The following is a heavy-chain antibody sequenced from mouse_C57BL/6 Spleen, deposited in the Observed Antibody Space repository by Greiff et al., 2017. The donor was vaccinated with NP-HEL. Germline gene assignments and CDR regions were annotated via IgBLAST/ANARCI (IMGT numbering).Heavy chain of an antibody. CDR2: FYPGSGSI. Sequence: VNVVESGAELVKPGASVKLSCKASGYTFTEYTIHWVKQRSGQGLEWIGWFYPGSGSIKYNEKFKDKATLTADKSSSTVYMELSRLTSEDSAVYFCARHAEDRRDFDYWGQGTTLTVSS. CDR3: ARHAEDRRDFDY. J-gene: IGHJ2*01. CDR1: GYTFTEYT. V-gene: IGHV1-62-2*01.